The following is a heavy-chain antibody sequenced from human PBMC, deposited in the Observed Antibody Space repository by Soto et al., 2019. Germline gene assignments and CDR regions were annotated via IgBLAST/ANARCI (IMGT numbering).Heavy chain of an antibody. D-gene: IGHD1-26*01. Sequence: ASVKVSCKASGYTFTNFGISWVRQAPGQGLEWMGWISAYNGNTNYAQKLQGRVTMTTDTSTSTAYMELRSLRSDDTAVYYCARGQRGWEIDAFDIWGQGTMVTVSS. CDR1: GYTFTNFG. CDR2: ISAYNGNT. CDR3: ARGQRGWEIDAFDI. V-gene: IGHV1-18*01. J-gene: IGHJ3*02.